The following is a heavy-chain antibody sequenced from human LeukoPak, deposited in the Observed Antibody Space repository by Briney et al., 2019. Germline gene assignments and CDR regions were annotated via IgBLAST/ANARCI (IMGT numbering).Heavy chain of an antibody. J-gene: IGHJ3*01. Sequence: SEILSLTCASYGGSFSCYYWSWVRQTPGEGVEWIGEINHRGIIDYNPSLKSRVTISVDTSKSHFSLKLSSVTAADTAVYYCARGSCSSTSCDASDAFDVWGQGTMVTVSS. V-gene: IGHV4-34*01. CDR3: ARGSCSSTSCDASDAFDV. D-gene: IGHD2-2*01. CDR2: INHRGII. CDR1: GGSFSCYY.